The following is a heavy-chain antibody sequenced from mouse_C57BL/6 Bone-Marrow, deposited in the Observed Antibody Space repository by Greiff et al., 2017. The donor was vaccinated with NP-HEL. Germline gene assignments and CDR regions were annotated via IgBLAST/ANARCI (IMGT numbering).Heavy chain of an antibody. CDR2: ISYDGSN. CDR1: GYSITSGYY. J-gene: IGHJ2*01. V-gene: IGHV3-6*01. Sequence: VQLQQSGPGLVKPSQSLSLTCSVTGYSITSGYYWNWIRQFPGNKLEWMGYISYDGSNNYNPSLKNRISITRDTSKNQFFLKLNSVTTEDTATYYCARVSEQLRLPWYFDYWGQGTTLTVSS. D-gene: IGHD3-2*02. CDR3: ARVSEQLRLPWYFDY.